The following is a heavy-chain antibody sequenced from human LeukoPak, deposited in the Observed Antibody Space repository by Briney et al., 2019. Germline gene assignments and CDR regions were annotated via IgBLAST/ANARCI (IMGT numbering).Heavy chain of an antibody. Sequence: GASVKVSCKASGYTFTGYYMHWVRQAPGQGLEWMGWISPNSGDKKYAQKSQGRVTMTRDTSISTAYMELSRLRSDDTAVYYCGRQDKNSAAIDYWGQGTLVTVSS. CDR1: GYTFTGYY. D-gene: IGHD2-21*01. J-gene: IGHJ4*02. CDR3: GRQDKNSAAIDY. V-gene: IGHV1-2*02. CDR2: ISPNSGDK.